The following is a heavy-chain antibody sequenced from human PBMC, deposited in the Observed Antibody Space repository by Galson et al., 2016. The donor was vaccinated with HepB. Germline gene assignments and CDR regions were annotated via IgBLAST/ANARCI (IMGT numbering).Heavy chain of an antibody. CDR1: GFTFNSYG. V-gene: IGHV3-23*01. D-gene: IGHD3-10*01. CDR2: ISGSGSGT. Sequence: SLRLSCAASGFTFNSYGMTWVRQAPGKGLEWVSVISGSGSGTYYADSVKGRFSTSRDNSKDTVYLEMNSLRPEDTAVYYCAAYDNPLLWFDPGTPNWFDPGGQGTLVTVSS. J-gene: IGHJ5*02. CDR3: AAYDNPLLWFDPGTPNWFDP.